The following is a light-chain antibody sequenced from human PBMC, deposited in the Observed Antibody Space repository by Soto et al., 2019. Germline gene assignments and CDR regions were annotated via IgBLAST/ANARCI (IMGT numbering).Light chain of an antibody. CDR3: QQSYNTPQYT. J-gene: IGKJ2*01. CDR2: AAS. V-gene: IGKV1-39*01. CDR1: QGISSY. Sequence: DIQLTQSPSSLSASVGDRVTITCRVSQGISSYLNWYQQKPGKAPKLLIYAASSLQSGVPSRFSGSGSGIDFTLTISSLQPEDFAIYYCQQSYNTPQYTFGQGTELEIK.